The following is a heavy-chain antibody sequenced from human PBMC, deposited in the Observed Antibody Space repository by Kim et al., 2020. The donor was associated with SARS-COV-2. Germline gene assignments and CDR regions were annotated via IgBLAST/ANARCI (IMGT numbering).Heavy chain of an antibody. V-gene: IGHV4-39*01. CDR2: IYYSGST. CDR1: GGSISSSTYY. D-gene: IGHD6-6*01. J-gene: IGHJ5*02. Sequence: SETLSLTCTVSGGSISSSTYYWGWIRQPPGKGLEWIGTIYYSGSTYYNPSLKSRVTISVDTSKNQFFLKPSSVTAADTAVYYCGRSLAVRGEYHNWFDP. CDR3: GRSLAVRGEYHNWFDP.